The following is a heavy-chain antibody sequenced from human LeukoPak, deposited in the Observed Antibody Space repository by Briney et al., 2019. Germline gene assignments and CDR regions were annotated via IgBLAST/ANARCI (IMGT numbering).Heavy chain of an antibody. Sequence: PSETLSLTCTVSGGSISSGGYYRSWIRHPPGKGLEWIGNIYYSGRTYYSPSLKSRVTISVDTSKNQFSLKLSAVTAADTAVYYCARSTRLAAAGFDYWGQGTLVTVSS. CDR3: ARSTRLAAAGFDY. J-gene: IGHJ4*02. CDR1: GGSISSGGYY. CDR2: IYYSGRT. D-gene: IGHD6-13*01. V-gene: IGHV4-30-4*01.